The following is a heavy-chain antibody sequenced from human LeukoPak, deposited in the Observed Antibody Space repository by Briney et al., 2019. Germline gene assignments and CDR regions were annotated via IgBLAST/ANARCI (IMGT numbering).Heavy chain of an antibody. CDR3: ARWPPPYSSSWYGFDY. Sequence: GGSLRLSCAASGFTFSSYTMNWVRQAPGKGLEWISYISSSSSTIYYADSVKGRFTISRDNAKNSLFLQMNSLRAEDTAVYYCARWPPPYSSSWYGFDYWGQGTLVTVSS. CDR2: ISSSSSTI. V-gene: IGHV3-48*01. CDR1: GFTFSSYT. J-gene: IGHJ4*02. D-gene: IGHD6-13*01.